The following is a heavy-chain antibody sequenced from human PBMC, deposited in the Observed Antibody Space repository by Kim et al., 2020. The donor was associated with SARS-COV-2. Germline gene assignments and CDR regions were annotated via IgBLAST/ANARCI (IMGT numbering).Heavy chain of an antibody. CDR1: GFIFSDYS. J-gene: IGHJ4*02. CDR3: TKDRLIGIGPD. Sequence: GGSLRLSCAASGFIFSDYSMNWVRQAPGKGLEWLSYISSTSGTIYYADSVKGRFSISRDNAKNSLYLQMNILRDEDTAIYFCTKDRLIGIGPDWGQGTLV. D-gene: IGHD1-26*01. V-gene: IGHV3-48*02. CDR2: ISSTSGTI.